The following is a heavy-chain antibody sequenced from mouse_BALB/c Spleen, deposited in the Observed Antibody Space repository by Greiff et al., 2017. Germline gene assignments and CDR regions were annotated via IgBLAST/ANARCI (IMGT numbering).Heavy chain of an antibody. CDR3: ALSVVEDAMDY. V-gene: IGHV1-63*02. D-gene: IGHD1-1*01. Sequence: QVHVKQSGAELVRPGTSVKISCKASGYTFTNYWLGWVKQRPGHGLEWIGDIYPGGGYTNYNEKFKGKATLTADTSSSTAYMQLSSLTSEDSAVYFCALSVVEDAMDYWGQGTSVTVSS. J-gene: IGHJ4*01. CDR2: IYPGGGYT. CDR1: GYTFTNYW.